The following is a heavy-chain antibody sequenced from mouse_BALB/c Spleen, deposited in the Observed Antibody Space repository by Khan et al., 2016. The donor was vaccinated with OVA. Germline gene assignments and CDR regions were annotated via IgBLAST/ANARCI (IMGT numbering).Heavy chain of an antibody. CDR2: VYPSDSYT. J-gene: IGHJ3*01. D-gene: IGHD1-1*02. CDR1: GYTFTNYW. Sequence: QVQLKQSGAELVRPGASVKLSCKASGYTFTNYWINWVKQRPGQGLEWIGNVYPSDSYTNYNQKFKDKATLTVDKSSSTAYMQLSSPTSDDSAVYYCTREVVDGSSFAYWGQGTLVTVSA. V-gene: IGHV1-69*02. CDR3: TREVVDGSSFAY.